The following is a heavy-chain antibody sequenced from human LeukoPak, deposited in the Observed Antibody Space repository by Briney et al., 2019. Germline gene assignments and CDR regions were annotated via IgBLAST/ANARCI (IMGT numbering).Heavy chain of an antibody. Sequence: ASVKVSCKVSGYTLTELSMHWVRQAPGKGLEWMGGFDPEDGETIYAQKLQGRVTMTEDTSTDTAYMELSSLRSEDTAVYYCATEPKPSGSYAYVSYYYYMDVWGKGTTVTVSS. CDR3: ATEPKPSGSYAYVSYYYYMDV. CDR1: GYTLTELS. V-gene: IGHV1-24*01. J-gene: IGHJ6*03. CDR2: FDPEDGET. D-gene: IGHD1-26*01.